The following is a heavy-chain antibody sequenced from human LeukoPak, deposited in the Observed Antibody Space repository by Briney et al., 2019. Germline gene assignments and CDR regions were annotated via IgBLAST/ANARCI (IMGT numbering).Heavy chain of an antibody. CDR1: GFTFSSYA. D-gene: IGHD3-9*01. Sequence: GGSLRLSCAASGFTFSSYAESWVRQAPGKGLEWVSAISGSGGSTYYADSVKGRFTISRDNSKNTLYLQMNSLRAEDTAVYYCAKNVNYDILTGRIDYWGQGTLVTVSS. J-gene: IGHJ4*02. CDR2: ISGSGGST. CDR3: AKNVNYDILTGRIDY. V-gene: IGHV3-23*01.